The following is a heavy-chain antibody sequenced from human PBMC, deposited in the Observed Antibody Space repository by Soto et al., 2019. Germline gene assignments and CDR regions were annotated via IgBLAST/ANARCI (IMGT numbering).Heavy chain of an antibody. CDR1: GYTFSSSD. CDR2: ISAYTGNT. CDR3: ALGGPISGSYWGGDY. V-gene: IGHV1-18*01. J-gene: IGHJ4*02. D-gene: IGHD1-26*01. Sequence: QVQLVQSGAEVKKPGASAKVSCKASGYTFSSSDISWVRQAPGQGLEWMGWISAYTGNTNYAQRLQGRLTMTTDTSPNTAYMELRSLRSDDTAVYYCALGGPISGSYWGGDYWGQGTLVTVSS.